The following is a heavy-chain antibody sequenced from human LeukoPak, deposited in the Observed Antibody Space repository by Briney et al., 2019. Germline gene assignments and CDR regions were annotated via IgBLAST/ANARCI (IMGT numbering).Heavy chain of an antibody. J-gene: IGHJ6*03. CDR1: GFTFSSYG. CDR3: AKVSGSYYNPRYYYMDV. V-gene: IGHV3-30*02. Sequence: GGSLRLSCAASGFTFSSYGMHWVRQAPGKGLEWVAFIRYDGSNKYYADSVKGRFTISRDNSKNTLYLQMNSLRAEGTAVYYCAKVSGSYYNPRYYYMDVWGKGTTVTISS. D-gene: IGHD3-10*01. CDR2: IRYDGSNK.